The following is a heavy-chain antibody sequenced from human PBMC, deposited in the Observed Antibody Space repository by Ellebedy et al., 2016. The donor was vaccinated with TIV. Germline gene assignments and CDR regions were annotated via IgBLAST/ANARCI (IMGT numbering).Heavy chain of an antibody. D-gene: IGHD2-15*01. CDR1: GGTFSSYA. Sequence: SVKVSXXASGGTFSSYAISWVRQAPGQGLEWMGGIIPIFGTANYAQKFQGRVTITADKSTSTAYMELSSLRSEDTAVYYCTIGGSWSSPSGYWGQGTLVTVSS. J-gene: IGHJ4*02. CDR2: IIPIFGTA. V-gene: IGHV1-69*06. CDR3: TIGGSWSSPSGY.